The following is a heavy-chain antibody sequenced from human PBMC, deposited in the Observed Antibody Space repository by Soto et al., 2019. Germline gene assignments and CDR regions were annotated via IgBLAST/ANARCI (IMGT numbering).Heavy chain of an antibody. CDR3: ARDGGSSGWIDF. D-gene: IGHD6-19*01. CDR2: TYFRSNWYN. J-gene: IGHJ4*02. V-gene: IGHV6-1*01. Sequence: SQTLSLTCAISVDSVSSSSAAWSWIRQSPSRGLEWLGRTYFRSNWYNDYAISVKSRIAFNADTSTNQFSLQLNSVTPEDTAVYYCARDGGSSGWIDFWGQGTLVTVSS. CDR1: VDSVSSSSAA.